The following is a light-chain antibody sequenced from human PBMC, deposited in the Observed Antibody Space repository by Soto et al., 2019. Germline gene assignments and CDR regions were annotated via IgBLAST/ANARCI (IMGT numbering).Light chain of an antibody. CDR2: EVS. CDR1: SSDVGGYNY. CDR3: SSYTSTSSRV. V-gene: IGLV2-14*01. J-gene: IGLJ1*01. Sequence: QSALTQPASVSGSPGQSITISCTGTSSDVGGYNYVSWYQQHPGKAPKLMIYEVSNRPSGVSNRFSGSKSGKTASLTISGLQAEDEGDYYCSSYTSTSSRVFGTGTKLTVL.